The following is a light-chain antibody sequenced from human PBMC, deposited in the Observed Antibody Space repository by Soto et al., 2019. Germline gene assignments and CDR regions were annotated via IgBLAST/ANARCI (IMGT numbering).Light chain of an antibody. CDR2: DAS. CDR1: QSISSW. V-gene: IGKV1-5*01. J-gene: IGKJ1*01. Sequence: DIPMTQSPSTLSASVGDRVTITCRASQSISSWLAWYQQKPGKAPKLLIYDASSLESGVPSRFSGSGSGTEFTLTISSLQPDDFATYYCQQYNSYRMTFGQGTKVEIK. CDR3: QQYNSYRMT.